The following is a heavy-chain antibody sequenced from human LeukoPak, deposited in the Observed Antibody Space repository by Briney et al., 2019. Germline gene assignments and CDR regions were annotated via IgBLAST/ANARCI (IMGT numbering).Heavy chain of an antibody. V-gene: IGHV5-51*01. CDR3: ARPVVPAAFYAFDI. CDR1: GYRITRFS. CDR2: IYPGDSDT. J-gene: IGHJ3*02. Sequence: GESLKISCKGSGYRITRFSIAWVRQMPGKGLEWMGIIYPGDSDTRYSPSFQGQVTISADKSISTAYLQWISLKASDSAKYYCARPVVPAAFYAFDIWGQGTMVTVSS. D-gene: IGHD2-2*01.